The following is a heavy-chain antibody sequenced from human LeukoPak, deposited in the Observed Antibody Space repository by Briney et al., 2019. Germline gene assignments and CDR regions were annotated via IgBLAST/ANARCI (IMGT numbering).Heavy chain of an antibody. V-gene: IGHV3-21*01. J-gene: IGHJ4*02. CDR2: ITALSSYI. Sequence: GGSLRLSCAASGFTFSHYTMNWVRHAPGKGLEWVSSITALSSYIYYADSVKGRFTISRDNANNSLYLQMTSLRAEDTAVYYCAKDRGYSSYYFDYWGQGTLVTVSS. CDR3: AKDRGYSSYYFDY. CDR1: GFTFSHYT. D-gene: IGHD5-18*01.